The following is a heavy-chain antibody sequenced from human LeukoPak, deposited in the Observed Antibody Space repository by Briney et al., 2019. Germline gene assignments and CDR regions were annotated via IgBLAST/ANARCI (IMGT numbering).Heavy chain of an antibody. CDR3: ATDQAPYDILTGQPYY. CDR1: GYTLTELS. D-gene: IGHD3-9*01. V-gene: IGHV1-24*01. CDR2: FDPEDGET. Sequence: GASVKVSCKVSGYTLTELSMHWVRQAPGKGLEWMGGFDPEDGETIYAQKFQGRVTMTEDTSTDTAYMELSSLRSEDTAVYYCATDQAPYDILTGQPYYWGQGTLVTVSS. J-gene: IGHJ4*02.